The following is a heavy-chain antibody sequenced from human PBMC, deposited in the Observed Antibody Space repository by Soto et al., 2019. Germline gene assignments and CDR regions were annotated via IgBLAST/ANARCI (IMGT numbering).Heavy chain of an antibody. CDR2: ISSSSSYI. CDR1: GFTFSSYS. J-gene: IGHJ6*02. CDR3: ARGPGYDMLTGYYQLPYYGMDV. Sequence: GGSLRLACAASGFTFSSYSMNWVRQAPGKGLEWVSSISSSSSYIYYADSVKGRFTISRDNAKNSLYLQMNSLRAEDTAVYYCARGPGYDMLTGYYQLPYYGMDVWGHGTTGTVSS. D-gene: IGHD3-9*01. V-gene: IGHV3-21*01.